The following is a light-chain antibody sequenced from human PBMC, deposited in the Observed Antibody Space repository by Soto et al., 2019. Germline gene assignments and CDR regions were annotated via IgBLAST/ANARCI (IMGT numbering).Light chain of an antibody. J-gene: IGLJ2*01. CDR1: SSNIGAGYD. Sequence: QSVLTQPPSVSGAPGQRVTISCTGSSSNIGAGYDVHWYQQLPGTAPKLLIYGNSNRPSGVPDRFSGSKSGTSASLAITGLQAEDEADYYCQAWDSSTVIFGAGTKLTVL. V-gene: IGLV1-40*01. CDR3: QAWDSSTVI. CDR2: GNS.